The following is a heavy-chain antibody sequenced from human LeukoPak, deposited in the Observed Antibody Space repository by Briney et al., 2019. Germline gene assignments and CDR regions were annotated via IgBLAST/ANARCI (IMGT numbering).Heavy chain of an antibody. CDR3: AKLGVRQLGYCSSTSCYLDY. CDR1: GFTFRRYA. D-gene: IGHD2-2*01. J-gene: IGHJ4*02. Sequence: GGSLRLSCAASGFTFRRYAMSWVRQAPGKGLEWVSAISGSHTSTYYADSVKGRFTISRDNSKNTLYLQMNSLRAEDTAVYYCAKLGVRQLGYCSSTSCYLDYWGQGTLVTVSS. CDR2: ISGSHTST. V-gene: IGHV3-23*01.